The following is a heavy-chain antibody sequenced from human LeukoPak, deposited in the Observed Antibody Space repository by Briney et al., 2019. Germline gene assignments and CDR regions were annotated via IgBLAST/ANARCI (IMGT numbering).Heavy chain of an antibody. Sequence: ASVKVSCKASGYTFTGYYMHWVRQAPGQGLEWMGWINPNSGGTNYAQKFQGRVTMTRDTSISTAYMELSMLRSDDTAVYYCARDRVNYYGSGKFDYWGQGTLVTVSS. J-gene: IGHJ4*02. CDR1: GYTFTGYY. CDR3: ARDRVNYYGSGKFDY. D-gene: IGHD3-10*01. CDR2: INPNSGGT. V-gene: IGHV1-2*02.